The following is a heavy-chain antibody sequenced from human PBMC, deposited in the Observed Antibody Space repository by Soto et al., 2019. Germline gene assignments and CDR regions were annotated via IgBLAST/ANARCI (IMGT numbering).Heavy chain of an antibody. V-gene: IGHV3-30*18. CDR3: ANDDTVTTWTFDY. CDR2: ISYDGSNK. D-gene: IGHD4-4*01. Sequence: QVQLVESGGGVVQPGRSLRLSCAASGFTFSSYGMHWVRQAPGKGLEWVAVISYDGSNKYYADSVKGRFTISRDNSKNTLYLQMNSLRAEDTAVYYCANDDTVTTWTFDYWGQGTLVTVSS. J-gene: IGHJ4*02. CDR1: GFTFSSYG.